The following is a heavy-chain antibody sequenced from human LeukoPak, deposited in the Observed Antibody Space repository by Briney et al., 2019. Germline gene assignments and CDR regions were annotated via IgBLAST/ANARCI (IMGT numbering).Heavy chain of an antibody. CDR2: ISAYNGNT. Sequence: GASVKVSCKASGYTFTSYGISWVRQAPGQGLEWMGWISAYNGNTNYAQKLQGRVTMTTDTSTSTAYMELRSLRSDDTAVYYCARDLYYYGSGSPYYYYMDVWGKGTTVTISS. D-gene: IGHD3-10*01. J-gene: IGHJ6*03. CDR1: GYTFTSYG. CDR3: ARDLYYYGSGSPYYYYMDV. V-gene: IGHV1-18*01.